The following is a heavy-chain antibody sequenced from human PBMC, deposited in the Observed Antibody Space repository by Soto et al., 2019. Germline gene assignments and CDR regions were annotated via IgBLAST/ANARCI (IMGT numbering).Heavy chain of an antibody. CDR3: ARAEWCSSTSCYYTGWFDP. D-gene: IGHD2-2*01. V-gene: IGHV1-3*01. J-gene: IGHJ5*02. CDR1: GYTFTSYA. Sequence: QVQLVQSGAEVKKPGASVKVSCKASGYTFTSYAMHWVRQAPGQRLEWMGWINAGNGNTKYSQKFQGRVTITRDTSASTAYMERSSLRSEDTAVYYCARAEWCSSTSCYYTGWFDPWGQGTLVTVSS. CDR2: INAGNGNT.